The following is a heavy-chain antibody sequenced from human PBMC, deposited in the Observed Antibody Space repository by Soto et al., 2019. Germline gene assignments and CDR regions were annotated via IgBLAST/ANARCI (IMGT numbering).Heavy chain of an antibody. CDR3: VRVGRLGGY. CDR2: IKEDGSEK. Sequence: ESGGGLVQPGGSLRLSCAASGFIFSNYWMSWVRQAPGKGLEWVANIKEDGSEKYYVDSVKGRFTISRDNAKNSLYLQMNSRRVEDTAVYYCVRVGRLGGYWGQGTLVTVSS. CDR1: GFIFSNYW. J-gene: IGHJ4*02. V-gene: IGHV3-7*03. D-gene: IGHD3-16*01.